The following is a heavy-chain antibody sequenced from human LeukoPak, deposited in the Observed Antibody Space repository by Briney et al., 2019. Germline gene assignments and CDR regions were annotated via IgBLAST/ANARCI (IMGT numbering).Heavy chain of an antibody. CDR3: AREGPRGNSQFDY. D-gene: IGHD2/OR15-2a*01. CDR1: GFTFSSYA. V-gene: IGHV3-48*01. Sequence: GGSLRLSCAASGFTFSSYAMSWVRQAPGKGLEWVSYISSSGSTIYYADSVKGRLTISRDNSKNTLYLQMNSLRAEDTAVYYCAREGPRGNSQFDYWGQGTLVTVSS. CDR2: ISSSGSTI. J-gene: IGHJ4*02.